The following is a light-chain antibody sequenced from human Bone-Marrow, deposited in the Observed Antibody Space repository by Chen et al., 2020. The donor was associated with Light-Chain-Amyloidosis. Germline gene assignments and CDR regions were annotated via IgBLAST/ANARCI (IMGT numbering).Light chain of an antibody. Sequence: QSALTPPASVSGSPGQPSTISCTGTSSDVGGDNHVSWYQQHPDKAPKLMIYEVTNRPSWVPDRFSGSKSDNMASLTISGLQTEDEADYFCSSYTITNTLVFGSGTRVTVL. CDR2: EVT. V-gene: IGLV2-14*01. CDR3: SSYTITNTLV. CDR1: SSDVGGDNH. J-gene: IGLJ1*01.